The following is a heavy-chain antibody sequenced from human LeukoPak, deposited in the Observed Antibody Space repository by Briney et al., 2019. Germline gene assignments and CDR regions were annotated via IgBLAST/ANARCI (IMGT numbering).Heavy chain of an antibody. V-gene: IGHV1-18*01. CDR3: ARTPYYYDSSGFPYCFDY. Sequence: GASVKVSCKASGYTFTSYGISWVRQAPGQGLEWMGWISACNGNTNYAQKLQGRVTMTTDTSTSTAYMELRSLRSDDTAVYYCARTPYYYDSSGFPYCFDYWGQGTLVTVSS. J-gene: IGHJ4*02. CDR2: ISACNGNT. D-gene: IGHD3-22*01. CDR1: GYTFTSYG.